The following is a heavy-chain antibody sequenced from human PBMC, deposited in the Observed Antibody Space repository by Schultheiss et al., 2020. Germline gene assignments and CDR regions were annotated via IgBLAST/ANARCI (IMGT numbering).Heavy chain of an antibody. J-gene: IGHJ5*02. V-gene: IGHV1-46*01. CDR3: ARRWGGSGFDP. CDR1: GYTFTSNY. Sequence: ASVKVSCKASGYTFTSNYMHWVRQAPGQGLEWMGIISPSDGSTNYAQKFQGRVTMTRDTSTSTVYMELSSLRSEDTAVYYCARRWGGSGFDPWGQGTLVTVSS. CDR2: ISPSDGST. D-gene: IGHD1-26*01.